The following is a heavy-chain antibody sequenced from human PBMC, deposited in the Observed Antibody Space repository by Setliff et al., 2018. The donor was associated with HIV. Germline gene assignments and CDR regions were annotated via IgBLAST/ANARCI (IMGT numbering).Heavy chain of an antibody. Sequence: ETLSLTCTVSGGSISSSSYYWGWIRQPPGKGLEWIGSIYYSGSTYYNPSLKSRVTISVDTSKNQFSLKLSSVTAADTAVYYGARGNNGYYYDSSGYYHWGQGTLVTVSS. V-gene: IGHV4-39*01. CDR1: GGSISSSSYY. CDR2: IYYSGST. J-gene: IGHJ5*02. D-gene: IGHD3-22*01. CDR3: ARGNNGYYYDSSGYYH.